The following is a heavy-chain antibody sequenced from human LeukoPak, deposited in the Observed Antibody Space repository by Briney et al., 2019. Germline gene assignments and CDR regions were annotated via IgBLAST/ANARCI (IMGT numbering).Heavy chain of an antibody. CDR2: IKQDGSEQ. CDR1: GFTFTTYW. Sequence: PRGSLRLSCAASGFTFTTYWMGWVRQAPGKGLEWVANIKQDGSEQYYVDSVKGRFTISRDNAKNSLSLQMNSLRAEDTAVYYCARPLMYYYGSETYFWFDPWGQGTLVTVSS. CDR3: ARPLMYYYGSETYFWFDP. D-gene: IGHD3-10*01. J-gene: IGHJ5*02. V-gene: IGHV3-7*01.